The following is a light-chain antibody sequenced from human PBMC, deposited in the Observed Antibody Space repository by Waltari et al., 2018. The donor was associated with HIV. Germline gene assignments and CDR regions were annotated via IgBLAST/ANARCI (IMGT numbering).Light chain of an antibody. J-gene: IGKJ3*01. V-gene: IGKV3-20*01. CDR2: GTS. CDR1: QTVSSNY. CDR3: QQYGSSPT. Sequence: EIVLTQSPGTLSVSPGERAPLSCRASQTVSSNYLAWYQQKPGQAPRLLIYGTSSRAIGIPDRFSGSGSGTDFTLTINRLEPEDFAVYYCQQYGSSPTFGPGTKVDIK.